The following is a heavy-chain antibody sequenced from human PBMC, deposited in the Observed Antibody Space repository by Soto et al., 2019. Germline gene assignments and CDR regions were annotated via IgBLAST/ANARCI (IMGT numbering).Heavy chain of an antibody. Sequence: ASLKVSCKASGYTFTNYYMHWVRQAPGQGLEWMGWMQPSSGRTGYAQKFQGRVTMTRDTSINTAYMELSSLTSDDTAFYYCARGVTAGVDYWGQGTLVTVSS. J-gene: IGHJ4*02. CDR3: ARGVTAGVDY. V-gene: IGHV1-8*02. CDR1: GYTFTNYY. CDR2: MQPSSGRT. D-gene: IGHD1-26*01.